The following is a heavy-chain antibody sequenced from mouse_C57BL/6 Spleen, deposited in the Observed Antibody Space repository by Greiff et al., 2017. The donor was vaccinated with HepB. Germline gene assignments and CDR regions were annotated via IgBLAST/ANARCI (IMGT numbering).Heavy chain of an antibody. D-gene: IGHD3-2*02. V-gene: IGHV6-3*01. Sequence: EVQGVESGGGLVQPGGSMKLSCVASGFTFSNYWMNWVRQSPEKGLEWVAQIRLKSDNYATYYAESVKGRFTISRDDSKSSVYLQMNNLTAEDTVIYYCTGGQLSPYYAMDYWGQGTSVTVSS. CDR1: GFTFSNYW. J-gene: IGHJ4*01. CDR3: TGGQLSPYYAMDY. CDR2: IRLKSDNYAT.